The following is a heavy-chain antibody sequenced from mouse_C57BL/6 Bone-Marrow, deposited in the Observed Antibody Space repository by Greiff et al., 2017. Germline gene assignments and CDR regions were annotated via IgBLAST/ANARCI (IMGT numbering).Heavy chain of an antibody. CDR3: TSVWLRRRDY. V-gene: IGHV14-4*01. CDR1: GFNIKDDY. CDR2: IDPENGDT. J-gene: IGHJ2*01. D-gene: IGHD2-2*01. Sequence: VQLQQSGAELVRPGASVKLSCTASGFNIKDDYMHWVKQRPEQGLEWIGWIDPENGDTEYASKFQGKATITADTSSNTAYLQLSSLTSEDTAVYYCTSVWLRRRDYWGQGTTLTVSS.